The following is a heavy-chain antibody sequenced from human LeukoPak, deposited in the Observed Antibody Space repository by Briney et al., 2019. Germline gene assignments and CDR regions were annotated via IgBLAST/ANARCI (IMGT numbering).Heavy chain of an antibody. D-gene: IGHD1-26*01. J-gene: IGHJ4*02. Sequence: ASVKVSCKASGYTFTTYYIHWVRQAPGQGLEWMGWISAYNGNTNYAQKLQGRVTMTTDTSTSTAYMELRSLRSDDTAVYYCARFSSSGSYLFDYWGQGTLVTVSS. CDR1: GYTFTTYY. CDR3: ARFSSSGSYLFDY. V-gene: IGHV1-18*04. CDR2: ISAYNGNT.